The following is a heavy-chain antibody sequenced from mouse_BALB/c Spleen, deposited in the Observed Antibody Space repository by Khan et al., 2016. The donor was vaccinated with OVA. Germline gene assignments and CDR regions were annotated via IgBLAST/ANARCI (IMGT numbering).Heavy chain of an antibody. J-gene: IGHJ2*01. V-gene: IGHV1-7*01. D-gene: IGHD1-1*01. CDR2: INPSTGYT. CDR1: GYTFINYW. Sequence: QVQLQQSGAELAKPGASVKMSCKASGYTFINYWILWIKQRPGQGLEWIGYINPSTGYTEYNQNFKDKATLTADISSSTAYMQLSSLTSEDSADYYCTRRGLRWDFNYWGQGTTLTVSS. CDR3: TRRGLRWDFNY.